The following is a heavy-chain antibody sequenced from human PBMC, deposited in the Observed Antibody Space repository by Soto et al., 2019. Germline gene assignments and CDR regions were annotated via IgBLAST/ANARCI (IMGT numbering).Heavy chain of an antibody. J-gene: IGHJ6*02. CDR2: IIPIVGTG. V-gene: IGHV1-69*01. CDR3: ARVVILVPTASTHYYYHIDV. CDR1: GGTFSNYA. Sequence: QVQLVQSGDEVRKPGSSVTVSCKASGGTFSNYAISWVRQAPGQGLEWMGGIIPIVGTGSYAQTFQGRVTITADESTTTAYMELISLRFEDTAVYYCARVVILVPTASTHYYYHIDVWGPGTMVTVSS. D-gene: IGHD2-2*01.